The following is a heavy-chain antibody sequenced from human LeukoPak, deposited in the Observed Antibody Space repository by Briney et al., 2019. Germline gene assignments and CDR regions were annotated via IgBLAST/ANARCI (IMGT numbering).Heavy chain of an antibody. CDR3: ARAYCSSTSCVYYFDY. V-gene: IGHV1-3*01. J-gene: IGHJ4*02. CDR1: GYTFTSYA. CDR2: INAGNGIT. Sequence: ASVKVSCKASGYTFTSYAMHWVRQAPGQRLEWMGWINAGNGITKYSQKFQGRVTITRDTSASTAYMELSSLRSEDTAVYYCARAYCSSTSCVYYFDYWGQGTLVTVSS. D-gene: IGHD2-2*01.